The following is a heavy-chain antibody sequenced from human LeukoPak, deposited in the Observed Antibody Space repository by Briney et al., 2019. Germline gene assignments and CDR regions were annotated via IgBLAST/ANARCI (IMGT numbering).Heavy chain of an antibody. Sequence: SETLSLTCTVSGGSISSGAYYWSWIRQHPGKGLEWIGYIYYSGSTYYNPSLKSRVTVSLDTSKNQFSLKQSSVTAADTAVYYCATYQNSGYAHWGQGTLVTVSS. D-gene: IGHD5-12*01. V-gene: IGHV4-31*03. J-gene: IGHJ4*02. CDR2: IYYSGST. CDR1: GGSISSGAYY. CDR3: ATYQNSGYAH.